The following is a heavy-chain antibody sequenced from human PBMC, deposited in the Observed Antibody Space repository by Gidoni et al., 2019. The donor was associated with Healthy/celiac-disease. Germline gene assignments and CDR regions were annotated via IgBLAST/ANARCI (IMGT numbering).Heavy chain of an antibody. V-gene: IGHV3-66*01. J-gene: IGHJ3*02. CDR2: IYSGGST. Sequence: EVQLVESGGGLVQPGGSLRLSCAASGFTVSRNYMSWVRQAPGKGLEWVAVIYSGGSTYYADSVKGRFTISRDNAKNTLYLQMNSLRAEDTAVYYCARDDGWDDTLIGYAFDIWGQGTMVTVSS. CDR1: GFTVSRNY. CDR3: ARDDGWDDTLIGYAFDI. D-gene: IGHD1-26*01.